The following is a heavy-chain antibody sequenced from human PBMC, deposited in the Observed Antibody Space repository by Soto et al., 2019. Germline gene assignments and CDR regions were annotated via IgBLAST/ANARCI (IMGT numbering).Heavy chain of an antibody. J-gene: IGHJ3*02. D-gene: IGHD1-1*01. CDR1: GGSISSGGYY. Sequence: NPSETLSLTCTVSGGSISSGGYYWSWIRQHPGKGLEWIGYIYYSGSTYYNPSLKSRVTISVDTSKNQFSLKLSSVTAADTAVYYCARALNEDHDAFDIWGQGTMVTVSS. V-gene: IGHV4-31*03. CDR3: ARALNEDHDAFDI. CDR2: IYYSGST.